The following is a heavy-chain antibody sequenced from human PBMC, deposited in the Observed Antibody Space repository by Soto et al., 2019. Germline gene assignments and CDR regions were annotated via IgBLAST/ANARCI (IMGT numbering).Heavy chain of an antibody. J-gene: IGHJ6*02. CDR2: ISGSGGST. CDR1: RFTFSSYA. V-gene: IGHV3-23*01. Sequence: GGSLRLSCAASRFTFSSYAMSWVRQAPGKGLEWVSSISGSGGSTYYADSVKGRFTISRDNSKNTLYLQMNSLRAEDTAIYYCAKGRRLWFSSGTNYYYYYAMDVWGQGTTVTVSS. D-gene: IGHD3-10*01. CDR3: AKGRRLWFSSGTNYYYYYAMDV.